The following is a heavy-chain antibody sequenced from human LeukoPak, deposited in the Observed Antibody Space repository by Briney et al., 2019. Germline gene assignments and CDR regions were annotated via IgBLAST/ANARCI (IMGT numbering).Heavy chain of an antibody. Sequence: GASVKVSCKVSGYTLTELSMHWVRQAPGKGLEWMGWMNPNSGNTGYAQKFQGRVTITRNTSISTAYMELSSLRSEDTAVYYCARRHGGQGIDPWGQGTLVTVSS. J-gene: IGHJ5*02. CDR2: MNPNSGNT. CDR1: GYTLTELS. D-gene: IGHD3-16*01. CDR3: ARRHGGQGIDP. V-gene: IGHV1-8*03.